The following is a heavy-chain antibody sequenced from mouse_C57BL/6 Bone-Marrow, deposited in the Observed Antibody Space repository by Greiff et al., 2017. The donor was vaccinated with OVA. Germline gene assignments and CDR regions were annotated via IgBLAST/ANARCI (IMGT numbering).Heavy chain of an antibody. CDR1: GYTFTSYW. Sequence: QVHVKQSGAELAKPGASVKLSCKASGYTFTSYWMHWVKQRPGQGLEWIGYINPSSGYTKYNQKFKDKATLTADKSSSTAYMQLSSLTYEDSAVYYCARNDHYYGSRYYYAMDYWGQGTSVTVSS. V-gene: IGHV1-7*01. D-gene: IGHD1-1*01. CDR2: INPSSGYT. CDR3: ARNDHYYGSRYYYAMDY. J-gene: IGHJ4*01.